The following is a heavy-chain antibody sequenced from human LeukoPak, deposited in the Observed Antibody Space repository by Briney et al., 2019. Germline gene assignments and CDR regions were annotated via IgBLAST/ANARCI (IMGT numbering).Heavy chain of an antibody. CDR2: IYYSGST. V-gene: IGHV4-59*08. Sequence: SETLSLTCTVSGGSISSYYWSWIRQPPGKGLEWIGYIYYSGSTNYNPSLKSRVTISVDTSKNQFSLKLSSVTAADTAVYYCARRALNYYYYGMDVWGQGTTVTVSS. CDR3: ARRALNYYYYGMDV. CDR1: GGSISSYY. J-gene: IGHJ6*02.